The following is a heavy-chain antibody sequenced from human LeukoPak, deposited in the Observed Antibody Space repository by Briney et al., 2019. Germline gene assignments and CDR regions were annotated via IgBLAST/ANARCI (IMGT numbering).Heavy chain of an antibody. CDR2: IYYSGST. V-gene: IGHV4-39*01. CDR3: ARQIDSYGSETYFDY. J-gene: IGHJ4*02. Sequence: SETLSLTCTVSGGSISSSSYYWGWIRQPPGKGLEWIGSIYYSGSTYYNPSLKSRVTISVDTSKNQFSLKLSSVTAADTAVYYCARQIDSYGSETYFDYWGQGTLVTVSS. D-gene: IGHD3-10*01. CDR1: GGSISSSSYY.